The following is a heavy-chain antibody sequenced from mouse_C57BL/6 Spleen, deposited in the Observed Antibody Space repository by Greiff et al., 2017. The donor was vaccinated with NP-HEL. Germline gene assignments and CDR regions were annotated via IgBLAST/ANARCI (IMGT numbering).Heavy chain of an antibody. V-gene: IGHV5-4*01. CDR2: ISDVGSYT. CDR1: GFTFSSYA. J-gene: IGHJ2*01. CDR3: ARDISVVASFDY. D-gene: IGHD1-1*01. Sequence: EVQLVESGGGLVKPGGSLKLSCAASGFTFSSYAMSWVRQTPEKRLEWVATISDVGSYTYYPDNVKGRFTISRDNAKNNLYLQMSHLKSEDTAMYYCARDISVVASFDYWGQGTTLTVSS.